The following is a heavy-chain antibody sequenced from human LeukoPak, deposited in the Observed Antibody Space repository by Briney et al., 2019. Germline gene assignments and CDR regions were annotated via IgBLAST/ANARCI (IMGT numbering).Heavy chain of an antibody. D-gene: IGHD2-2*01. CDR3: ARGYCGTDNCYAGPNFDY. J-gene: IGHJ4*02. V-gene: IGHV3-7*03. CDR2: IKQSGGEK. Sequence: GGSLRLSCVVSGFTFSNYWMAWVRQTPGKALEWVANIKQSGGEKYYVDSVEGRFTISRDNSKNSLYMQMNSLRAEDTAMYYCARGYCGTDNCYAGPNFDYWGQGTLVTVSS. CDR1: GFTFSNYW.